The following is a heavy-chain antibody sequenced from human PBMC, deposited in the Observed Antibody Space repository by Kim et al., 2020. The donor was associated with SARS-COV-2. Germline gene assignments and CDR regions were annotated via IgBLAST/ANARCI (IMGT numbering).Heavy chain of an antibody. CDR3: ARGSTNYYDSSNYGGGVVY. D-gene: IGHD3-22*01. CDR2: MSYDGNNK. J-gene: IGHJ4*02. CDR1: GFTFSSYA. Sequence: GGSLRLSCAASGFTFSSYALHWVRQAPGKGLEWVAVMSYDGNNKYYADSVKGRFTISRDNSKNTLYLQMNSLRAEDTAVYYCARGSTNYYDSSNYGGGVVYWGQGTLVTVSS. V-gene: IGHV3-30*04.